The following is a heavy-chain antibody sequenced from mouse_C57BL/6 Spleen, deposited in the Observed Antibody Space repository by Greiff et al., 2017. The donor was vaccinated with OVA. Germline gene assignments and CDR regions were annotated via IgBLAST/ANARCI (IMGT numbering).Heavy chain of an antibody. J-gene: IGHJ2*01. CDR2: IDPSDSET. Sequence: VQLQQPGAELVRPGSSVKLSCKASGYTFTSYWMHWVKQRPIQGLEWIGNIDPSDSETHYNQKFKDKATLTVDKSSSTAYMQLSSLTSEDSAVYYCARRMVKDYFDYWGQGTTLTVSS. D-gene: IGHD2-13*01. V-gene: IGHV1-52*01. CDR3: ARRMVKDYFDY. CDR1: GYTFTSYW.